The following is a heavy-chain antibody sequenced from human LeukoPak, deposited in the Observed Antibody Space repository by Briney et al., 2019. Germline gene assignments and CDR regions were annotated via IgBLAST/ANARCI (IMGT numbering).Heavy chain of an antibody. Sequence: GESLKISCAASGFTFTSYALTWVRQAPGQGLEWVSIISSGGENTYYADSVRGRFTISRDNSKKILSLQMNSLKAEDTAVYYCAKRDWYFDLWGRGTLVTVSS. CDR3: AKRDWYFDL. V-gene: IGHV3-23*01. J-gene: IGHJ2*01. CDR2: ISSGGENT. CDR1: GFTFTSYA.